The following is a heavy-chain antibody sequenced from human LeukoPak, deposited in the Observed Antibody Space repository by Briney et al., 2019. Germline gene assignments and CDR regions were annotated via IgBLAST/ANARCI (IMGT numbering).Heavy chain of an antibody. D-gene: IGHD1-26*01. J-gene: IGHJ4*02. V-gene: IGHV1-24*01. CDR1: GYTLTELS. CDR2: FDPEDGET. CDR3: ARNQWELRHFDY. Sequence: ASGKVSCKVSGYTLTELSTQWLRQAPGKGLEWMGGFDPEDGETIYAQKFQGRVTMTEDTSTDTAYMELSSLRSEDTAVYYCARNQWELRHFDYWGQGTLVTVSS.